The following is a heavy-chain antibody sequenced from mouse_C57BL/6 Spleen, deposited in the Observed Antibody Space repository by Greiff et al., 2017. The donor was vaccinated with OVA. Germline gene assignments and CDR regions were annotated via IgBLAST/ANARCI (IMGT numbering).Heavy chain of an antibody. D-gene: IGHD2-3*01. CDR2: IHPNSGST. CDR3: ARGGYSFYYFDY. CDR1: GYTFTSYW. J-gene: IGHJ2*01. Sequence: QVQLQQPGAELVKPGASVKLSCKASGYTFTSYWMHWVKQRPGQGLEWIGMIHPNSGSTNYNEKFKSKATLTVDKSSSTAYMQLSSLTSEDSAVYYCARGGYSFYYFDYWGQGTTRTVSS. V-gene: IGHV1-64*01.